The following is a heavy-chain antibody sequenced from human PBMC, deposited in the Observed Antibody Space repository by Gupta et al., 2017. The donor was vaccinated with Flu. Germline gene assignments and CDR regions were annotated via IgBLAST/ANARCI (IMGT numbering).Heavy chain of an antibody. CDR2: INPHSSGT. CDR1: GYTFTGYY. D-gene: IGHD2-2*02. J-gene: IGHJ5*02. V-gene: IGHV1-2*06. Sequence: QVQLVQSGDEVKKPGASVKVSCKASGYTFTGYYINWVRQAPGQGLEWMGRINPHSSGTNSEQKFQGRVTMTMDTSISTAYMELSRLRSDDTAVYYCAREKFCHTTSCYRWFDPWGQGTLVTVSS. CDR3: AREKFCHTTSCYRWFDP.